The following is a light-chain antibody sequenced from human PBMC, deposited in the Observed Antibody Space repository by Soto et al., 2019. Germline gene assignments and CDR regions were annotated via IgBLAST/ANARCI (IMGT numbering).Light chain of an antibody. Sequence: QSALTRPRSVSGSPGQSVTISCTGTSSDVGGYNYVSWYQQHPGKAPKVMIYDVSKRPSGVPDRFSGSKSGNTASLTISGLQAEDEADYYCCSYAGTYTVVFGGGTKLTVL. CDR2: DVS. CDR3: CSYAGTYTVV. J-gene: IGLJ2*01. V-gene: IGLV2-11*01. CDR1: SSDVGGYNY.